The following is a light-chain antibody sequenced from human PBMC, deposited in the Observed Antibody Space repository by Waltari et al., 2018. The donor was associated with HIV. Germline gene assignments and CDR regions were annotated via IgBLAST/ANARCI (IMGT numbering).Light chain of an antibody. Sequence: DIQMTQSPSSLSASVGDKVTITCQASQDIRHYLNWYQKKPGKPPNLLIYDASTFHTAVPSRFSGSGSGTHLTFTSTSLQPEDIGTYYCQHVADLPVTFGGGTQVEI. V-gene: IGKV1-33*01. CDR2: DAS. CDR3: QHVADLPVT. J-gene: IGKJ4*01. CDR1: QDIRHY.